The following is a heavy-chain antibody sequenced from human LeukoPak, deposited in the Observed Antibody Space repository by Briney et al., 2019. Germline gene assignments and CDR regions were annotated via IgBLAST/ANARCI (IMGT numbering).Heavy chain of an antibody. CDR1: GGSISSGGYS. CDR2: IYHSGST. V-gene: IGHV4-30-2*01. J-gene: IGHJ5*02. Sequence: SETLSLTGAVSGGSISSGGYSWSWIRQPPGKGLEWIGYIYHSGSTYYNPSLKSRVTISVDRSKNQFSLKLSSVTAADTAVYYCARVGSFWGCSSTSCYMKFDPWGQGTLVTVSS. D-gene: IGHD2-2*02. CDR3: ARVGSFWGCSSTSCYMKFDP.